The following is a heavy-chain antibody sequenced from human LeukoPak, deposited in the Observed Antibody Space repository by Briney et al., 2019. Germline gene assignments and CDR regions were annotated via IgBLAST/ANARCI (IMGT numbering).Heavy chain of an antibody. V-gene: IGHV4-39*02. D-gene: IGHD3-9*01. J-gene: IGHJ4*02. CDR3: ARDPGITIFSAGSGY. CDR2: IYYSGST. Sequence: SETLSLTCTVSGGSISSSSYYWGWIRQPPGKGLEWIGSIYYSGSTYYNPSLKSRVTISVDTSKNQFSLKLSSVTAADTAVYYCARDPGITIFSAGSGYWGQGTLVTVSS. CDR1: GGSISSSSYY.